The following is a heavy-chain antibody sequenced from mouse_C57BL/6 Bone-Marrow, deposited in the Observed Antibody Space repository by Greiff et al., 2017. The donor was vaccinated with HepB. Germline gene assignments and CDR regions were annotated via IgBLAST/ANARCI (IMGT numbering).Heavy chain of an antibody. Sequence: QVQLKQSGAELARPGASVKLSCKASGYTFTSYGISWVKQRTGQGLEWIGEIYPRSGNTYYNEKFKGKATLTADKSSSTAYMELRSLTSEDSAVYFCARGILGQGYWGQGTTLTVSS. CDR1: GYTFTSYG. V-gene: IGHV1-81*01. D-gene: IGHD4-1*01. CDR3: ARGILGQGY. CDR2: IYPRSGNT. J-gene: IGHJ2*01.